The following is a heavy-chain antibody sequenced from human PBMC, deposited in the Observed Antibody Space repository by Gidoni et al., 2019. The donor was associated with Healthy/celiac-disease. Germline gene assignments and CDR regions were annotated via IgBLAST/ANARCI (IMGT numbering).Heavy chain of an antibody. CDR2: ISSSSSYI. J-gene: IGHJ3*02. CDR1: GVTFSNYS. CDR3: ARDRSSHAFDI. V-gene: IGHV3-21*01. D-gene: IGHD6-6*01. Sequence: VQLVATGCGLVKPGGSRRLSCSASGVTFSNYSMNWVRQVPGKGLEGVSSISSSSSYIYYADSVKGRFTISRDNAKNSLYLQMNSLRAEDTAVYYCARDRSSHAFDIWGQGTMVTVSS.